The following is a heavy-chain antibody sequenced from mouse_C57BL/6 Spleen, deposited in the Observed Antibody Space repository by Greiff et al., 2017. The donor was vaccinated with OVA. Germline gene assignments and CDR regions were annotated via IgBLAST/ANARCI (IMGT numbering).Heavy chain of an antibody. CDR3: ARKGGDEG. V-gene: IGHV1-26*01. CDR1: GYTFTDYY. J-gene: IGHJ2*01. CDR2: INPNNGGT. D-gene: IGHD1-1*02. Sequence: EVQLQQSGPELVKPGASVKISCKASGYTFTDYYMNWVKQSHGKSLEWIGDINPNNGGTSYNQKFKGKATLTVDKSSSTAYMEHRSVTSEDSAVYYWARKGGDEGWGQGTTLTVSS.